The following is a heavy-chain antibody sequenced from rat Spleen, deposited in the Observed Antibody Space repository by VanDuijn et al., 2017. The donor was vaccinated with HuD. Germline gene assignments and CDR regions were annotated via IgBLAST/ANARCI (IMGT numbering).Heavy chain of an antibody. CDR1: GFTFSDYY. V-gene: IGHV5-22*01. CDR3: ARRHYGYTDYFDY. D-gene: IGHD1-6*01. CDR2: ISYEGSGT. Sequence: EVQLVESGGGLVQPGRSLKLSCAASGFTFSDYYMAWVRQAPKKGLEWVASISYEGSGTYYGDSVKGRFTISRDNAKSTLYLQMNSLTSEDTATYYCARRHYGYTDYFDYWGQGVMVTVSS. J-gene: IGHJ2*01.